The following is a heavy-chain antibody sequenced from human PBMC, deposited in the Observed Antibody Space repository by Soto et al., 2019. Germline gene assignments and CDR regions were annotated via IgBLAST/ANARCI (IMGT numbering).Heavy chain of an antibody. CDR1: GGSISSSSYY. V-gene: IGHV4-39*01. CDR3: ARRKQQLITGYYYYYMDV. J-gene: IGHJ6*03. Sequence: SETLSLTCTVSGGSISSSSYYWGWIRQPPGKGLEWIGGIYYSGSTYYNPSLKSRVTISVDTSKNQFSLKLSSVTAADTAVYYCARRKQQLITGYYYYYMDVWGKGTTVTVSS. CDR2: IYYSGST. D-gene: IGHD6-13*01.